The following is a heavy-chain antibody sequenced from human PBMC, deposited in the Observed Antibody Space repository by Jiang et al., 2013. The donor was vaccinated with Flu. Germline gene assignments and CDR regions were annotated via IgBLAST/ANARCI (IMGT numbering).Heavy chain of an antibody. Sequence: KPTQTLTLTCTFSGFSLSTSGMCVSWIRQPPGKALEWLARIDWDDDKYYSTSLKTRLTISKDTSKNQVVLTMTNMDPVDTATYYCARMGHTVTTEPDVTRYYGMDVWGQGTTVTVSS. CDR3: ARMGHTVTTEPDVTRYYGMDV. J-gene: IGHJ6*02. CDR2: IDWDDDK. CDR1: GFSLSTSGMC. D-gene: IGHD4-17*01. V-gene: IGHV2-70*11.